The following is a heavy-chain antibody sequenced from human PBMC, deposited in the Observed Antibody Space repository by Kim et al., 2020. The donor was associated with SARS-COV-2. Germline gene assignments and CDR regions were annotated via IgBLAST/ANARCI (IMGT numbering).Heavy chain of an antibody. CDR2: ISAYNGNT. J-gene: IGHJ4*02. D-gene: IGHD3-22*01. CDR1: GYTFTSYG. V-gene: IGHV1-18*01. CDR3: ATAERGYYYDSSGYYFGY. Sequence: ASVKVSCKASGYTFTSYGISWVRQAPGQGLEWMGWISAYNGNTNYAQKLQGRVTMTTDTSTSTAYMELRSLRSDDTAVYYCATAERGYYYDSSGYYFGYWGQGTLVTVSS.